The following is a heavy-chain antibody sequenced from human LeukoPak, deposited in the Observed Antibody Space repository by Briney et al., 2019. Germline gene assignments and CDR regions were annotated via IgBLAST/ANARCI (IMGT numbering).Heavy chain of an antibody. J-gene: IGHJ6*02. Sequence: PGGSLRLSCAASGFTFSSYEMNWVRQAPGKGLEWVSYISSSGSTIYYADSVKGRFIISRDNAKNSLYLQMNSLRAEDTAVYYCASDSSSSDTPAYYYGMDVWGQGTTVTVSS. CDR1: GFTFSSYE. D-gene: IGHD6-13*01. V-gene: IGHV3-48*03. CDR2: ISSSGSTI. CDR3: ASDSSSSDTPAYYYGMDV.